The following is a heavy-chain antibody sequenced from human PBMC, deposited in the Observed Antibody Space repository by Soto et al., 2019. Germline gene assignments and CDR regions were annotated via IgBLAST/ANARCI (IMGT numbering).Heavy chain of an antibody. D-gene: IGHD4-17*01. V-gene: IGHV2-26*01. CDR2: IFSNDEK. CDR3: ARIGMTKKRRYYFDY. Sequence: SGPTLVNPTETLTLTCTVSGFSLSNARMGVSWIRQPPGKALEWLAHIFSNDEKSYSTSLKSRLTISKDTSKSQVVLTMTNMDPVDTAKFYLARIGMTKKRRYYFDYWGQGTLVTVSS. CDR1: GFSLSNARMG. J-gene: IGHJ4*02.